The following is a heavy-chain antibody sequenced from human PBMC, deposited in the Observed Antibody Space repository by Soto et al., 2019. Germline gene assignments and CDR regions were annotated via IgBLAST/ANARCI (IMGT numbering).Heavy chain of an antibody. Sequence: QVQLVQSGAEVKKPGASVKVSCKASGYTFPSYHISWVRQATGQGLEWMGWMHPYSGNTAYAQKLQGRLTMTTNSSISTAYMELSSLTSEDTAVYYCAREQDYGDYGDYWGQGTLVTVSS. CDR2: MHPYSGNT. V-gene: IGHV1-8*01. CDR3: AREQDYGDYGDY. J-gene: IGHJ4*02. CDR1: GYTFPSYH. D-gene: IGHD4-17*01.